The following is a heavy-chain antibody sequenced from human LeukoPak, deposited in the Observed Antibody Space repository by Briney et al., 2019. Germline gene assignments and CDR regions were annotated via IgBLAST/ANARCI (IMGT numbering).Heavy chain of an antibody. CDR2: IYPGDSDT. CDR1: GYRFTSYW. V-gene: IGHV5-51*01. CDR3: ARQGVQYYDILTGYFPFDY. D-gene: IGHD3-9*01. Sequence: GESLKISCKGSGYRFTSYWIGWVRQMPGKGLEWMGIIYPGDSDTRYSPSFQGQVTISADKSISTAYLQWSSLKASDTAMYYCARQGVQYYDILTGYFPFDYWGQGTLVTVSS. J-gene: IGHJ4*02.